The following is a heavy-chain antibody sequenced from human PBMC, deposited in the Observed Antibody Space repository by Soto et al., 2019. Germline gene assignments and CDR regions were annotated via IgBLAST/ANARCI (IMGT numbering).Heavy chain of an antibody. J-gene: IGHJ5*02. CDR1: GDSIISSDFY. Sequence: SEPLSLTCTVSGDSIISSDFYWGWVRQPPGKGLEWIGSIFYLGSSYYNPSPKSRVTMSVDTSQNQFSLRLRSVTAADTAFYFCARHSLALRKNNWFDPWGQGIMV. CDR2: IFYLGSS. CDR3: ARHSLALRKNNWFDP. D-gene: IGHD3-3*02. V-gene: IGHV4-39*01.